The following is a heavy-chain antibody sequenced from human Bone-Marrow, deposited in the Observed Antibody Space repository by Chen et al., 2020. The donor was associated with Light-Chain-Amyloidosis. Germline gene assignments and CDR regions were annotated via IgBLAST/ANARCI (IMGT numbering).Heavy chain of an antibody. CDR3: AIRAVVEGATAINAFDI. V-gene: IGHV4-39*01. Sequence: QLQLQESGPGLVKPSETVSLTCSVSGVSISSTRYSWGWILQPPEKGLEWVGNIYHTGNTYHNPSLKSRVTMSVDTSKDQFSLHVNSVTAADTAIYYCAIRAVVEGATAINAFDIWGQGTMVIVSS. J-gene: IGHJ3*02. CDR1: GVSISSTRYS. CDR2: IYHTGNT. D-gene: IGHD2-15*01.